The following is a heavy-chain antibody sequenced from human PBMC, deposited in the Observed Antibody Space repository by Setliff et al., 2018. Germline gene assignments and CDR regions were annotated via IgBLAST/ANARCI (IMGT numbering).Heavy chain of an antibody. CDR1: GDSISSGYYY. CDR3: ARGGPTLTISRVLVVSSFDP. CDR2: FYTSGNT. V-gene: IGHV4-61*09. D-gene: IGHD3-3*01. Sequence: SETLSLTCTVSGDSISSGYYYWTWIRRSAGKGLEWIGHFYTSGNTNYNPSLKSRVTISVDTSKDQFSLKLSSVTAADTATYYCARGGPTLTISRVLVVSSFDPWGQGSRVTVS. J-gene: IGHJ5*02.